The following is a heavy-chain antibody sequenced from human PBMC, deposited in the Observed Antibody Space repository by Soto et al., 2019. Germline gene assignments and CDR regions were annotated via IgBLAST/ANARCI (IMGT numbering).Heavy chain of an antibody. D-gene: IGHD6-19*01. J-gene: IGHJ3*02. CDR3: AKRTAYSSGWFDAFDI. Sequence: EVQLLESGGGLVQPGGSLRLSCAASGFTFSSYAMSWVRQAPGKGLEWVSAISGSGGSTYYADSVKGRFTISRDNSKNTLYLQMNSLRAEDTAVYYCAKRTAYSSGWFDAFDIWGQGTMVTVSS. CDR1: GFTFSSYA. CDR2: ISGSGGST. V-gene: IGHV3-23*01.